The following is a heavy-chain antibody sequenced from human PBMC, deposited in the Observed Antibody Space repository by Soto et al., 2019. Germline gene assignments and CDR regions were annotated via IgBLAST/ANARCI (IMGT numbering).Heavy chain of an antibody. J-gene: IGHJ3*01. D-gene: IGHD2-21*01. CDR3: ARGRGVVIPAGTPDAFDV. CDR2: ISAFNGYT. CDR1: GYIFNKYG. V-gene: IGHV1-18*01. Sequence: ASVKVSCKASGYIFNKYGFNWVRQSPGQGLEWMGRISAFNGYTNFAQKFQGRVTLTTDTSTNTAYMELSSLRSDDTAIYYCARGRGVVIPAGTPDAFDVWGQGTMVTVSS.